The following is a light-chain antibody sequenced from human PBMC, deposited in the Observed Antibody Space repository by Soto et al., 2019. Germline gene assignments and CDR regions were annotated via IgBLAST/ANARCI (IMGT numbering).Light chain of an antibody. CDR2: AAS. V-gene: IGKV1-27*01. CDR1: QGISNY. Sequence: DIQMTQSRASLSASVGARLTICCRASQGISNYLAWYQQKPGKAPKLLIYAASTLQSGVPSRFSGSGSGTDFTLTISSLQPEDVATYYCQKYNSAPWTFGQGTKVDIK. J-gene: IGKJ1*01. CDR3: QKYNSAPWT.